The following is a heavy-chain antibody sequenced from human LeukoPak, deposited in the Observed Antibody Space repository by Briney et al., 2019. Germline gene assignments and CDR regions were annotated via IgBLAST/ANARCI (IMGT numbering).Heavy chain of an antibody. D-gene: IGHD5-12*01. V-gene: IGHV1-2*02. CDR3: ARVPVYSEYGLPFDF. J-gene: IGHJ4*02. Sequence: ASVKVPCKTSGYTFTGYYMHWVRQAPGQGLEWMGWINPNTGGTNYVQKFQGRVTMTRDTSISTAYMELSRLTSDDTGVYYCARVPVYSEYGLPFDFWGQGTLVTVSS. CDR1: GYTFTGYY. CDR2: INPNTGGT.